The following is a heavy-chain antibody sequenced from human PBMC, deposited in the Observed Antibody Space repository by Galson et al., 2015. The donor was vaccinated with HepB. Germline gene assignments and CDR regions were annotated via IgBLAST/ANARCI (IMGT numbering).Heavy chain of an antibody. CDR3: ARDDYYDSSGYDLRLDY. J-gene: IGHJ4*02. D-gene: IGHD3-22*01. CDR1: GYTFTSYG. Sequence: SVKVSCKASGYTFTSYGISWVRQAPGQGLEWMGWISAYNGNTNYAQKLQGRVTMTTDTSTSTAYMELRSLRSDDTAVYYCARDDYYDSSGYDLRLDYWGQGTLVTVSS. CDR2: ISAYNGNT. V-gene: IGHV1-18*04.